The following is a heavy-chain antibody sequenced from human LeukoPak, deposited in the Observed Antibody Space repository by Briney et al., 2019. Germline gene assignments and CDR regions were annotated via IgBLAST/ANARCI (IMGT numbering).Heavy chain of an antibody. J-gene: IGHJ3*02. Sequence: GGSLRLSCAASGFTFSSYAMSWVRQAPGKGLEWVSAISGSGGSTYYADSVKGRFTISRDNAKNSLYLQMNSLRAEDTAVYYCARDYGEGAFDIWGQGTMVTVSS. CDR1: GFTFSSYA. CDR3: ARDYGEGAFDI. CDR2: ISGSGGST. D-gene: IGHD4/OR15-4a*01. V-gene: IGHV3-23*01.